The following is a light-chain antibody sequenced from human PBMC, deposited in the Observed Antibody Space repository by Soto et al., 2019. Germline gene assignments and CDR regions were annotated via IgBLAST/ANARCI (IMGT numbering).Light chain of an antibody. V-gene: IGKV3-20*01. CDR3: QQLNNYPLT. CDR2: GAS. CDR1: QSVSNSY. Sequence: EIVLTQSPGTLSLSPGERATLSCRASQSVSNSYLAWYQQKPGQAPRLLIYGASSRATGIPDRFSGSGSGTDFTLTISSLQPEDFATYYCQQLNNYPLTFGGGTKVEIK. J-gene: IGKJ4*01.